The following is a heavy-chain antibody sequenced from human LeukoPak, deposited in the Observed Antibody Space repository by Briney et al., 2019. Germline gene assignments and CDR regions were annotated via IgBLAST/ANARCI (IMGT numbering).Heavy chain of an antibody. CDR2: ISSSSSYI. V-gene: IGHV3-21*01. CDR3: ARARQLWSDDAFDI. CDR1: GFTFSSYS. Sequence: GGSLRLSCAASGFTFSSYSMNWVRQAPGKGLEWVSSISSSSSYIYYADSVKGRFTISRDNAKNSLYLQMNSLRAEDTAVYYCARARQLWSDDAFDIWGQGTMVTVSS. D-gene: IGHD5-18*01. J-gene: IGHJ3*02.